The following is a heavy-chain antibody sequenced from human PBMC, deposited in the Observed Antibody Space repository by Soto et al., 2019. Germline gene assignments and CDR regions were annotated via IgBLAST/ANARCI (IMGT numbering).Heavy chain of an antibody. CDR1: GFSFRSDW. CDR2: TNQDGSEK. D-gene: IGHD1-26*01. CDR3: SGGVGDAI. V-gene: IGHV3-7*04. J-gene: IGHJ4*02. Sequence: EDQLVESGGGLVQPGGSLRLTCAVSGFSFRSDWMNWVRQAPGKGLEWVAHTNQDGSEKYYLDSVKGRFTIFRDNAKNSPYLETNSLRAEDTAVYYCSGGVGDAIWGQGTLVTVSS.